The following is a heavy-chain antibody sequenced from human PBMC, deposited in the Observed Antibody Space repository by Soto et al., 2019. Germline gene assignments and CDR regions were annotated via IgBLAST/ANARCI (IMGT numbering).Heavy chain of an antibody. CDR1: GYSFANYW. CDR3: ARVRWVVSAPNWFDP. J-gene: IGHJ5*02. Sequence: GESLKISCKGSGYSFANYWIGWVRQMPGKGLEWMGIIYPGNSDTRYSPSFQGQVTISADKSISTAYLQWSSLKASDTAMYYCARVRWVVSAPNWFDPWGQGTLVTVSS. V-gene: IGHV5-51*01. CDR2: IYPGNSDT. D-gene: IGHD1-26*01.